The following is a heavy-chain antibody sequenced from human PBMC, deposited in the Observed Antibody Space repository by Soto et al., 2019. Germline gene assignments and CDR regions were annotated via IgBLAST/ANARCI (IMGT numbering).Heavy chain of an antibody. CDR3: ARASRGELSYDAFDI. D-gene: IGHD3-16*02. CDR2: VYHSGPT. J-gene: IGHJ3*02. CDR1: GGSISGSHW. Sequence: PSETLSLTCVVSGGSISGSHWWSWVRQFPGMGLEWIGEVYHSGPTNYNPSFKSRVTLSADKLKNQLSLKLTSVTAADTAVYYCARASRGELSYDAFDIWGQGTMVTVSS. V-gene: IGHV4-4*02.